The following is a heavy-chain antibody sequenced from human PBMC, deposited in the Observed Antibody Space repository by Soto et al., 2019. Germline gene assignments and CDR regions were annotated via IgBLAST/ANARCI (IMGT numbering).Heavy chain of an antibody. D-gene: IGHD6-6*01. CDR1: GFTFSSYA. V-gene: IGHV3-23*01. CDR3: AKSSRPYSSSSLGSYYYYYGMDV. CDR2: ISGSGGST. J-gene: IGHJ6*02. Sequence: GGSLRLSCAASGFTFSSYAMSWVRQAPGKGLEWVSAISGSGGSTYYADSVKGRFTISRDNSKNTLYLQMNSLRAEDTAVYYCAKSSRPYSSSSLGSYYYYYGMDVWGQGTTVTVSS.